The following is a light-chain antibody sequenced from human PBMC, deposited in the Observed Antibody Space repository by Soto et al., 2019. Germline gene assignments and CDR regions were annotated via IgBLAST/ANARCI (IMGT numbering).Light chain of an antibody. CDR3: QQADSFPSIT. CDR1: QDISGW. J-gene: IGKJ5*01. Sequence: DIQMTQSPSSMSASVGDRVTFTCRASQDISGWLAWYQQKPGRAPKLLIYAASTLENGVPSRFSGSGSGTDFTLTISSLQPEDSATYFCQQADSFPSITFGQGTRLEIK. CDR2: AAS. V-gene: IGKV1D-12*01.